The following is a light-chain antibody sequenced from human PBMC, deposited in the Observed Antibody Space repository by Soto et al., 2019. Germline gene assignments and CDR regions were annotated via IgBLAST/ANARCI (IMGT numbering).Light chain of an antibody. CDR3: QQYGSXRFT. Sequence: EIVLTQSPGTLSLSPGERATLSCRASQSISSSYLAWYQQKPGQAPRLLVYGASSRATGIPDXXXGSXSGXXXXXXXXXXXPEXXAXXYCQQYGSXRFTFGPGTKVDIK. CDR1: QSISSSY. V-gene: IGKV3-20*01. CDR2: GAS. J-gene: IGKJ3*01.